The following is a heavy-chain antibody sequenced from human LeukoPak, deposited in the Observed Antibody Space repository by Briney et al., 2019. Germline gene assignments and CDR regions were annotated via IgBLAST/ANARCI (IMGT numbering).Heavy chain of an antibody. CDR1: GFTVSSNY. Sequence: GGSLRLSCAASGFTVSSNYMSWVRQAPGKGLEWVSSISSSTNYIYYADSVKGRFTISRDNAKNSLYLQMNSLRAEDTAVYYCARSPTKPTGSLSDYWGQGTLVTVSS. CDR2: ISSSTNYI. CDR3: ARSPTKPTGSLSDY. V-gene: IGHV3-21*01. J-gene: IGHJ4*02. D-gene: IGHD3-10*01.